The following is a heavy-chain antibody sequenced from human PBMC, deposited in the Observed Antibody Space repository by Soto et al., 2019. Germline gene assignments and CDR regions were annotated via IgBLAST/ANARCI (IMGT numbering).Heavy chain of an antibody. CDR1: GYSFTGYW. D-gene: IGHD6-19*01. CDR3: ARPIAVAGTYGMDV. V-gene: IGHV5-51*01. CDR2: IYPGDSDT. Sequence: PGESQRISYKGSGYSFTGYWVGWVRQMPGKGLEWMGIIYPGDSDTRYSPSFQGQVTISADKSISTAYLQWSSLKASDTAMYYCARPIAVAGTYGMDVWGQGTTVTVSS. J-gene: IGHJ6*02.